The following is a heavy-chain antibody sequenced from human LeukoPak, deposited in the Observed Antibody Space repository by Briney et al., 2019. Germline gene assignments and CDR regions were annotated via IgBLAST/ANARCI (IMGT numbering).Heavy chain of an antibody. CDR2: ISAYDGNT. CDR3: ARDGHSSGYRTRNFDY. D-gene: IGHD3-22*01. V-gene: IGHV1-18*01. J-gene: IGHJ4*02. Sequence: ASVKVSCKPSVYTFTSYGIRWVQQAPGQEVEGMGWISAYDGNTNYAQNLQGRVTMTTNTSTSTAYTELRSLRSDDTAVYYCARDGHSSGYRTRNFDYWGQGTLVTISS. CDR1: VYTFTSYG.